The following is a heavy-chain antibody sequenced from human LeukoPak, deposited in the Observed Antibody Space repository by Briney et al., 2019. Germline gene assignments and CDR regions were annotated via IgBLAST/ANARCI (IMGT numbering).Heavy chain of an antibody. CDR3: ARDFTATIGYAFDI. J-gene: IGHJ3*02. Sequence: GASVKVSCKASGYTFTSYAMHWVRQAPGQRLEWMGWINAGNGNTKYSQKFQGRVTITRDTSASTAYMELSSLRSEDTAVYYCARDFTATIGYAFDIWGQGTMVTVSS. V-gene: IGHV1-3*01. CDR1: GYTFTSYA. D-gene: IGHD5-12*01. CDR2: INAGNGNT.